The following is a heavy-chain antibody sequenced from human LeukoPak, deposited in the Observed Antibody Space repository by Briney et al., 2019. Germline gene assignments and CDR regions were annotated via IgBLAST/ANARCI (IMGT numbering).Heavy chain of an antibody. CDR2: IYTSGST. D-gene: IGHD1-26*01. Sequence: PSQTLSLTCTVSGGSISSGSYYWSWIRQPAGKGLEWIGRIYTSGSTNYNPSLKSRVTISVDTSKNQFSLKLSSVTAADTAVYYCASQTIVGAFRYFDYWGQGALVTVSS. CDR1: GGSISSGSYY. V-gene: IGHV4-61*02. J-gene: IGHJ4*02. CDR3: ASQTIVGAFRYFDY.